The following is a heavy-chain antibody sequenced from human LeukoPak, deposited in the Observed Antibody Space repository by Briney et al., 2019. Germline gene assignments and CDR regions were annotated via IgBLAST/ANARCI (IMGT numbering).Heavy chain of an antibody. D-gene: IGHD3-22*01. J-gene: IGHJ4*02. V-gene: IGHV3-30-3*01. CDR1: GFTFSSYA. CDR3: ARDHYYYDSSGYFDY. CDR2: ISYDGSNK. Sequence: PGGSLRLSCAASGFTFSSYAMHWVRQAPGKGLEWVAVISYDGSNKYYADSVEGRFTISRDNSKNTLYLQMNSLRAEDTAVYYCARDHYYYDSSGYFDYWGQGTLVTVSS.